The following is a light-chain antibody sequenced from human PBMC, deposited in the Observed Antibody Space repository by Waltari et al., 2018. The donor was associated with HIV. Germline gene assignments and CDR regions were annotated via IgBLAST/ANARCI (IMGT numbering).Light chain of an antibody. Sequence: EIVLTQSQATRSFSPGERVPLSSEASQNIKNNYLAWYQQKGGLAPRLLIYDASRRASGIPDRFSGSGSGTDFTLTISRLEPDDFATYYCHQFGSSVSYTFGQGTKLEIK. V-gene: IGKV3D-20*01. J-gene: IGKJ2*01. CDR3: HQFGSSVSYT. CDR2: DAS. CDR1: QNIKNNY.